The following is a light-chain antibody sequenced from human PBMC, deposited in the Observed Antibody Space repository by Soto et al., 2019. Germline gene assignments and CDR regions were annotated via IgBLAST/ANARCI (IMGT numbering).Light chain of an antibody. CDR1: QSLLHSNGYNY. J-gene: IGKJ2*01. Sequence: DLVMTQSPLSLPVTPGEPASISCRSSQSLLHSNGYNYLDWYLQKPGQSPQLLIYLGSNRASGVPDRFSGSGSGTDFTLKISRVEADDAGVYYCMQALQTPPYTFGQGTKLEIK. CDR2: LGS. CDR3: MQALQTPPYT. V-gene: IGKV2-28*01.